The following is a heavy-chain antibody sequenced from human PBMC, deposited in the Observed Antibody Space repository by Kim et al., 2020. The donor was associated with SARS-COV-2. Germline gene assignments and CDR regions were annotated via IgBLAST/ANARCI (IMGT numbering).Heavy chain of an antibody. J-gene: IGHJ4*02. CDR1: GYSISSGYY. Sequence: SETLSLTCTVSGYSISSGYYWGWIRQPPGKGLEWIGSIYHSGSTYYNPSLKSRVTISVDTSKNQFSLKLSSVTAADTAVYYCARDAVVVAATDYWGQGTLVTVSS. D-gene: IGHD2-15*01. CDR2: IYHSGST. CDR3: ARDAVVVAATDY. V-gene: IGHV4-38-2*02.